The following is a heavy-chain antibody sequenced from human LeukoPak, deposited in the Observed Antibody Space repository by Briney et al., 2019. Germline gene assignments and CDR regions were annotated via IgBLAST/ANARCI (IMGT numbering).Heavy chain of an antibody. D-gene: IGHD1-14*01. J-gene: IGHJ4*02. CDR1: GGSISSSNYY. CDR2: IHYSETT. Sequence: SETLSLTCTVSGGSISSSNYYWGWIRQPPGKGLEWIASIHYSETTYYNPSLKSRVTISVDTSKNHFSLKLSSVTAADTAVYYCARHGAATGFLPLWGQGTLVTVSS. CDR3: ARHGAATGFLPL. V-gene: IGHV4-39*01.